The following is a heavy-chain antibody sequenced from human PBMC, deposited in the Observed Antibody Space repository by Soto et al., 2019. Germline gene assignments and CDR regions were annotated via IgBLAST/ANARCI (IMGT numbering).Heavy chain of an antibody. J-gene: IGHJ4*02. D-gene: IGHD2-21*02. V-gene: IGHV3-9*01. CDR1: GFTFDDYA. CDR2: ISWNSGSI. CDR3: AKGSPLVVVTATLDY. Sequence: GGSLRLSCAASGFTFDDYAMHWVRQAPGKGLEWVSGISWNSGSIGYADSVKGRFTISRDNAKNSLYLQMNSLRAEDTALYYCAKGSPLVVVTATLDYWGQGTLVTVSS.